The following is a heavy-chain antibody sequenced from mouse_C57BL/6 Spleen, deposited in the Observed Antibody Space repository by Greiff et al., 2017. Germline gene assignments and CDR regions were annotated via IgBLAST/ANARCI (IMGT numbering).Heavy chain of an antibody. Sequence: VKLMESGPGLVQPSQSLSITCTVSGFSLTSYGVHWVRQSPGKGLEWLGVIWSGGSTDYNAAFISRLSISKDNSKGQVFFKMNSLQADDTAIYYCARTVVAHWYFDVGGTGTTVTVSS. V-gene: IGHV2-2*01. D-gene: IGHD1-1*01. CDR3: ARTVVAHWYFDV. CDR1: GFSLTSYG. CDR2: IWSGGST. J-gene: IGHJ1*03.